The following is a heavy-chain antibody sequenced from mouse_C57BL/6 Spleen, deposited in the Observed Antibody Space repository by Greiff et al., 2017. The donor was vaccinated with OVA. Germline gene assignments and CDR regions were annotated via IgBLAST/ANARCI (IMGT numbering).Heavy chain of an antibody. D-gene: IGHD2-4*01. CDR2: INYDGSST. V-gene: IGHV5-16*01. J-gene: IGHJ3*01. CDR1: GFTFSDYY. Sequence: DVKLVESEGGLVQPGSSMKLSCTASGFTFSDYYMAWVRQVPEKGLEWVANINYDGSSTYYLDSLKSRFIISRDNAKNILYLQMSSLKSEDTATYYCVIYYDYDGFAYWGQGTLVTVSA. CDR3: VIYYDYDGFAY.